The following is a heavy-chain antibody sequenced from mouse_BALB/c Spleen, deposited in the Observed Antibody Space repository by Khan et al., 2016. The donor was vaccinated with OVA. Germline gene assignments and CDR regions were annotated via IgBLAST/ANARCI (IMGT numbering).Heavy chain of an antibody. D-gene: IGHD1-1*01. V-gene: IGHV1S41*01. CDR1: GYTFTSYW. CDR2: IAPGSGSA. Sequence: DLVKPGASVKLSCKASGYTFTSYWINRIKQRHGQGLEWIGSIAPGSGSASHNEMFKDKATLTVATSSSTAYIQVSSLSSEDSAVYYCARGNYYGNSAYAMDYWGQETALTVSA. J-gene: IGHJ4*01. CDR3: ARGNYYGNSAYAMDY.